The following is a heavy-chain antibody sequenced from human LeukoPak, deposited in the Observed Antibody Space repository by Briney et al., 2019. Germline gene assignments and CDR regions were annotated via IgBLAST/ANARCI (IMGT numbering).Heavy chain of an antibody. CDR2: INSDRSST. D-gene: IGHD2-2*01. V-gene: IGHV3-74*01. Sequence: QPGGSLRLSCAASGFTFSSYWMHWVRQAPGKGLVSVSRINSDRSSTSYADSVKGRFTISRDNAKNSLYLQMNSLRADDTAVYYCARDRQTSCSSTTCSFDHFDYWGQGTLVTVSS. J-gene: IGHJ4*02. CDR1: GFTFSSYW. CDR3: ARDRQTSCSSTTCSFDHFDY.